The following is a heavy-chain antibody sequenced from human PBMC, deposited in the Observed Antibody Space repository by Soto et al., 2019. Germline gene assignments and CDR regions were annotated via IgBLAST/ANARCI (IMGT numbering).Heavy chain of an antibody. Sequence: KISGKASGYTLSPYWNGGVHQIPRKALEWMWSIFPDDSDTISSPSFGGQVTISADKSINTVYLQWSSLKASDTAIYYCVRQTFIVGATRGYFDYWGQGTLVTVSS. CDR1: GYTLSPYW. CDR3: VRQTFIVGATRGYFDY. V-gene: IGHV5-51*07. J-gene: IGHJ4*02. CDR2: IFPDDSDT. D-gene: IGHD1-26*01.